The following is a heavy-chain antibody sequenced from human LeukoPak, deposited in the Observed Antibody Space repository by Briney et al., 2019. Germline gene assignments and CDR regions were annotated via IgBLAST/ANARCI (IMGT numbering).Heavy chain of an antibody. J-gene: IGHJ4*02. V-gene: IGHV1-69*04. CDR1: GGTLSNYA. D-gene: IGHD6-13*01. CDR2: IIPILGIA. CDR3: AKGSSSRKPTDY. Sequence: APVKVSCQASGGTLSNYAISRGRQAPGQRLEWMGRIIPILGIANYAQKFQGRVTITADKSTSTAYMELSSLRSEDTAVYYCAKGSSSRKPTDYWGQGTLVTVSS.